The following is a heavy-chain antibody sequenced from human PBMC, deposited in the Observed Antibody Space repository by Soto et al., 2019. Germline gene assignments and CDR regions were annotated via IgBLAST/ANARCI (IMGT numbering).Heavy chain of an antibody. Sequence: GGSLRLSSAASGFTFSSYWMSWVRQAPGKGLEWLANIDQYGGNTYYMDSVKGRFTISRDNAKHSLYLQMDSLRADDTSIYYCARVYCSGTTCYPFLDYWGKGTLVTVSS. CDR3: ARVYCSGTTCYPFLDY. CDR1: GFTFSSYW. J-gene: IGHJ4*02. CDR2: IDQYGGNT. V-gene: IGHV3-7*01. D-gene: IGHD2-2*01.